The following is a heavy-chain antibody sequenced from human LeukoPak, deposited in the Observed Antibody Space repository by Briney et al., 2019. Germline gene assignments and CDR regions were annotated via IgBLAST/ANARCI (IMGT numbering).Heavy chain of an antibody. J-gene: IGHJ4*02. CDR2: VSPGGHTV. Sequence: PGGSLRLSCAASGFTFGGYHMNWIRQAPGKGLEWISYVSPGGHTVYFADSVKGRFTLSRDNAKNSLYLQMNSQTAEDTAVYFCASGRDISVAGPGGYFDYWGQGALVTVSS. CDR1: GFTFGGYH. CDR3: ASGRDISVAGPGGYFDY. V-gene: IGHV3-11*01. D-gene: IGHD6-19*01.